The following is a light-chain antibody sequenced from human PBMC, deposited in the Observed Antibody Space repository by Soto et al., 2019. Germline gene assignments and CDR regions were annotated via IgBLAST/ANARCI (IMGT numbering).Light chain of an antibody. J-gene: IGKJ3*01. CDR1: QGIGQY. Sequence: DIQITQSPAALSASVGDRVAITCRASQGIGQYLAWLQQKPGKAPKYLIYDASSLHSGVPSKFSGSGSGTDFTLTISSLQPEDFATYYCQQHNTYPFTFGPGTKVEIK. V-gene: IGKV1-16*02. CDR3: QQHNTYPFT. CDR2: DAS.